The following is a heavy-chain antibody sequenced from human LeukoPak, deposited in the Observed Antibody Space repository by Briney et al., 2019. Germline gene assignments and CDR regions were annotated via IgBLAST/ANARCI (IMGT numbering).Heavy chain of an antibody. CDR2: INYNGRT. V-gene: IGHV4-59*01. J-gene: IGHJ4*02. Sequence: PSETLSLTYTVSGASLSTYYWTWIRQPPGKGLEWIGYINYNGRTNYNPSLMSRVTISIDTSKNQFSLKLNSVTAADTAIYYCARESNSGWYTGGVDHWGPGTLVTVSS. CDR1: GASLSTYY. CDR3: ARESNSGWYTGGVDH. D-gene: IGHD6-19*01.